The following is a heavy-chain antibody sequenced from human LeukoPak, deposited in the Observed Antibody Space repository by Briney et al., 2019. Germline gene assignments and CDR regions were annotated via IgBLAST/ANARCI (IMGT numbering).Heavy chain of an antibody. CDR3: AKDWYSSSWTITLYYYYYGMDV. V-gene: IGHV1-18*01. Sequence: ASVKVSCKASGYTFTSYDISWVRQAPGQGLEWVGWISAYNGNTNYAQKLQGRVTMTTDTSTSTAYMELRSLRSDDTAVYYCAKDWYSSSWTITLYYYYYGMDVWGQGTTVTVSS. J-gene: IGHJ6*02. CDR2: ISAYNGNT. D-gene: IGHD6-13*01. CDR1: GYTFTSYD.